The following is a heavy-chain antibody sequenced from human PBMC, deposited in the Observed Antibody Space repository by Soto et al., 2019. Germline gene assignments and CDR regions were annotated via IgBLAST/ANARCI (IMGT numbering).Heavy chain of an antibody. CDR3: AKGASTTVFAFNDY. Sequence: EVQLVESGGGLVQPGRSLRLSCAASGFTFDDYAMHWVRQGPGKGLEWVSSISWNSGNLGYADSVKGRFTISRDNAKNSPFPEKNSPGGEDTALYYCAKGASTTVFAFNDYWGQGTLVTVSS. CDR2: ISWNSGNL. D-gene: IGHD4-17*01. CDR1: GFTFDDYA. J-gene: IGHJ4*02. V-gene: IGHV3-9*01.